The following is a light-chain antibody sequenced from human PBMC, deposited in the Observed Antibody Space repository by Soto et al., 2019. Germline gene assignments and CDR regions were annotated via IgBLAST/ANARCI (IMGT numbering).Light chain of an antibody. CDR1: QSISTY. Sequence: DIQMTQSPSSLSASVGDRVTFTCRASQSISTYLNWYRHKPGKAPTLLIYAASTLQSGVPSRFSGSGSGTDFTLTISNLQPEDFATYYCQQSYSTLPITFGQGTRLEIK. CDR2: AAS. CDR3: QQSYSTLPIT. J-gene: IGKJ5*01. V-gene: IGKV1-39*01.